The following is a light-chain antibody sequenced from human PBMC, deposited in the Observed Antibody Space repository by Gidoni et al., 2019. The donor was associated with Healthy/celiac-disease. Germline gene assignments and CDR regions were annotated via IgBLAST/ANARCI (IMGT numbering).Light chain of an antibody. CDR1: PGAVTSGHY. CDR3: LLSYSGARGV. V-gene: IGLV7-46*01. CDR2: ETS. J-gene: IGLJ3*02. Sequence: QPVATQEPSLTVSPGGTVTLTCGPSPGAVTSGHYPYWFQQKPGQAPRTLIYETSNKHSWTPARFSGSLLGGKAALTLSGAQPEDEAEYYCLLSYSGARGVFGGGTKLTVL.